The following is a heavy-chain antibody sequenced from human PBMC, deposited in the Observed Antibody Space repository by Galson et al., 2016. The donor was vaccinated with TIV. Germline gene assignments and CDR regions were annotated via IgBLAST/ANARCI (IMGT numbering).Heavy chain of an antibody. J-gene: IGHJ4*02. CDR2: IKRDGSES. Sequence: SLRLSCAASGFTLSSYWMNWVRQAPGKGLEWVANIKRDGSESCYVDSVKGRFTISRDNAKNSLYLQLDSLRVEDTAVYYCARNALKSTDDFWGQGTLVTVSS. V-gene: IGHV3-7*01. CDR3: ARNALKSTDDF. D-gene: IGHD1-1*01. CDR1: GFTLSSYW.